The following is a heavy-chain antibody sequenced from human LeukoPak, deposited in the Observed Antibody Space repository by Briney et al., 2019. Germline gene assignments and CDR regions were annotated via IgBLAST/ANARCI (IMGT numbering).Heavy chain of an antibody. D-gene: IGHD2-2*01. V-gene: IGHV4-31*03. Sequence: SETLSLTCTVSGGSISSGGYYWSWIRQHPGKGLEWIGYIYYSGSTYYNPSLKSRVTISVDTSKSQFSLKLSSVTAADTAVYYCARVSPAAFYWFDPWGQGTLVTVSS. CDR2: IYYSGST. J-gene: IGHJ5*02. CDR1: GGSISSGGYY. CDR3: ARVSPAAFYWFDP.